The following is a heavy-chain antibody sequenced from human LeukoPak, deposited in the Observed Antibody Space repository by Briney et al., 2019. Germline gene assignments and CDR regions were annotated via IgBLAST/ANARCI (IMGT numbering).Heavy chain of an antibody. D-gene: IGHD6-6*01. V-gene: IGHV3-23*01. CDR3: AKDQYSSSSVWFDP. J-gene: IGHJ5*02. CDR2: ISGSVSST. CDR1: GFTFSGYA. Sequence: GGSLRLSCAASGFTFSGYAMTWVRQAPGKGLEWVSHISGSVSSTKYTDSVKGRFTISRDNSRNTLYLQMNSLRTEDTAVYYCAKDQYSSSSVWFDPWGQGTLVTVSS.